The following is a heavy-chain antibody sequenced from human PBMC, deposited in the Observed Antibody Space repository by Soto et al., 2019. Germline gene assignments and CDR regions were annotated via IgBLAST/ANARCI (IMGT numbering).Heavy chain of an antibody. CDR2: IWYDGSNK. Sequence: QVQLVESGGGVVQPGRSLRLSCAASGFTFSSYGMHWVRQAPGKGLEWVAVIWYDGSNKYYADSVKGRFTISRDNSKNTLYRQMNSLRAEDTAVYYCARERQWLVSGLDYWGQGTMVTVSS. V-gene: IGHV3-33*01. CDR1: GFTFSSYG. J-gene: IGHJ4*02. CDR3: ARERQWLVSGLDY. D-gene: IGHD6-19*01.